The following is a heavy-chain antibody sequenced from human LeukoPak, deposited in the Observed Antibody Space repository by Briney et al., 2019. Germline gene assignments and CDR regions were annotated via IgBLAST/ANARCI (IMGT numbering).Heavy chain of an antibody. J-gene: IGHJ4*02. V-gene: IGHV3-23*01. D-gene: IGHD6-6*01. CDR2: ISGSGGST. CDR3: AKDRRTYSSSWGFFDY. CDR1: GFTFSSYA. Sequence: GGSLRLSCAGSGFTFSSYAMSWVRQAPGKGLEWVSAISGSGGSTYYADSVKGRFTISRDNSKNTLYLQMNSLRAEDTAVYYCAKDRRTYSSSWGFFDYWGQGTLVTVSS.